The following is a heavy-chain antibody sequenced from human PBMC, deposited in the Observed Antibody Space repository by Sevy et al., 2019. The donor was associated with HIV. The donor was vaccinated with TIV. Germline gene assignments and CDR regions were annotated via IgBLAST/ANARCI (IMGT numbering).Heavy chain of an antibody. CDR2: IYYSGST. Sequence: SETLSLTCTVSGGSISSYYWSWIRQPPGKGLEWIGYIYYSGSTNYNPSLKSRVTISVDTSKNQFSLKLSSVTAADTAVYYSARAGNYYDSSGLFDYWGQGTLVTVSS. CDR3: ARAGNYYDSSGLFDY. J-gene: IGHJ4*02. CDR1: GGSISSYY. V-gene: IGHV4-59*01. D-gene: IGHD3-22*01.